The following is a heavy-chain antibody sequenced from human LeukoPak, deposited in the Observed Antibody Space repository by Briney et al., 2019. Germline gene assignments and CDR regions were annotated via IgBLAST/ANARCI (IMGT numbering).Heavy chain of an antibody. Sequence: GGSLRLSCAASGFTFSSYAMSWVRQAPGKGLEWVSTISGSGASTYYADSVKGRFTISRDNSKNTLYPQMNSLRAEDTAVYYCAKQPGSVVDSSGSLSRHWGQGTLVTVSS. CDR2: ISGSGAST. CDR1: GFTFSSYA. J-gene: IGHJ4*02. D-gene: IGHD3-22*01. V-gene: IGHV3-23*01. CDR3: AKQPGSVVDSSGSLSRH.